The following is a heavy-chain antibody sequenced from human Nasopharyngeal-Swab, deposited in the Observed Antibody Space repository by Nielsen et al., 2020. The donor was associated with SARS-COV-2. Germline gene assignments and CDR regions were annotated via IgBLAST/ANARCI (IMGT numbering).Heavy chain of an antibody. Sequence: LSLTCAASGFTFSSYSMNWVRQAPGKGLEWVSSISSSSSYIYYADSVKGRFTISRDNAKNSLYLQMNSLRAEDTAVYYCARYDYIWGSLYGMDVWGQGTTVTVSS. D-gene: IGHD3-16*01. J-gene: IGHJ6*02. CDR1: GFTFSSYS. CDR3: ARYDYIWGSLYGMDV. V-gene: IGHV3-21*01. CDR2: ISSSSSYI.